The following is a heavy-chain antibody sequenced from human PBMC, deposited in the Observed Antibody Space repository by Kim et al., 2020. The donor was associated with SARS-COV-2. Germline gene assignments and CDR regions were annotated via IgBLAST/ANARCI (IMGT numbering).Heavy chain of an antibody. CDR1: GFTFSSYS. J-gene: IGHJ4*02. CDR2: ISSSSSYI. D-gene: IGHD3-22*01. Sequence: GGSLRLSCAASGFTFSSYSMNWVRQAPGKGLEWVSSISSSSSYIYYADSVKGRFTISRDNAKNSLYLQMNSLRAEDTAVYYCAVYDSSGYYPFDYWGQGTLVTVSS. V-gene: IGHV3-21*01. CDR3: AVYDSSGYYPFDY.